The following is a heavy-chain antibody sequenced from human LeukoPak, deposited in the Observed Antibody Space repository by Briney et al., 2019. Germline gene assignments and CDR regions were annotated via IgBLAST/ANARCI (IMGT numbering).Heavy chain of an antibody. CDR1: GGSFSGYY. Sequence: SETLSLTCAVYGGSFSGYYWSWIRQSPGKGLEWIGEINYSGSTNYNPSLKSRVTISVDTSKNQFSLKLSSVTAADTAAYYCARHEGLTYYYYGMDVWGQGTTVTVSS. J-gene: IGHJ6*02. V-gene: IGHV4-34*01. CDR3: ARHEGLTYYYYGMDV. CDR2: INYSGST. D-gene: IGHD3-9*01.